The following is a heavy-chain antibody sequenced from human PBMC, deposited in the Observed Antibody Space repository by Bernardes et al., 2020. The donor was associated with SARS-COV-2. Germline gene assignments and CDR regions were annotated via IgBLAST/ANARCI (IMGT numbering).Heavy chain of an antibody. CDR1: GFTFSYYG. D-gene: IGHD2-2*01. CDR3: AKDLGSTRDYYYGMDV. Sequence: GGSLRLSCTASGFTFSYYGMHWVRQAPGKGLEWVAVISFDGGYKHYADSVKGRFTISRDNSKNTLYLQMNSLGPEDTAVYYCAKDLGSTRDYYYGMDVWGQGTTVTVSS. J-gene: IGHJ6*02. V-gene: IGHV3-30*18. CDR2: ISFDGGYK.